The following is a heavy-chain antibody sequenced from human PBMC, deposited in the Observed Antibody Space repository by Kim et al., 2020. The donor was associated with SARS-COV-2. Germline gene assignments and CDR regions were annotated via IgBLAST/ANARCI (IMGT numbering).Heavy chain of an antibody. V-gene: IGHV1-69*01. J-gene: IGHJ4*02. D-gene: IGHD2-21*01. Sequence: FQCRVTITADESTSTAYMELSSLRSEDTAVYYCARLASYCGGDCYSRFDYWGQGTLVTVSS. CDR3: ARLASYCGGDCYSRFDY.